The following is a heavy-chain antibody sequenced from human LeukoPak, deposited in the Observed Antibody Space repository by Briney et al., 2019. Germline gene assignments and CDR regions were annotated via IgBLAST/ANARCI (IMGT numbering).Heavy chain of an antibody. Sequence: GESLKISCKGSGYSFTSYWIGWVRQMPGKGLEWMGIIYPGDSDTRYSPSFQGQVTISADKSISTAYLQWSSLKASDTAMYYCARHKWELKLEAGYFDYWGQGTLVTVSS. CDR2: IYPGDSDT. J-gene: IGHJ4*02. CDR3: ARHKWELKLEAGYFDY. CDR1: GYSFTSYW. V-gene: IGHV5-51*01. D-gene: IGHD1-26*01.